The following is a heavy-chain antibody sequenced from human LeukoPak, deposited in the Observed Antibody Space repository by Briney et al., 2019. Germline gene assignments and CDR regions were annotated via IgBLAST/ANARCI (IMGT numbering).Heavy chain of an antibody. V-gene: IGHV4-59*01. D-gene: IGHD6-19*01. CDR2: IYYSGST. Sequence: KPSAALSRTCTVSGGSISSYYWSWIRQPPGKGLEWIGYIYYSGSTNYNPSLKNRVTISVDTSKNQFSLKLSSVTAADTAVYYCARLTYSSGWYSEYYYYGMDVWGQGTTVTVSS. CDR1: GGSISSYY. CDR3: ARLTYSSGWYSEYYYYGMDV. J-gene: IGHJ6*02.